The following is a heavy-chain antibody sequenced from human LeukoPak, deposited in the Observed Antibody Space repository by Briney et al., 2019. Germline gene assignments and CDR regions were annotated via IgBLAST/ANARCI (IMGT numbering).Heavy chain of an antibody. Sequence: GGSLRLSCEVSGFTFSSYHMNWVRQAPGKGLEWVSSIGSSGSYIYYADSLTGRFTISRDNSKNTLYLQMNSLRAEDTAVYYCARRSGIAVAGAFDYWGQGTLVTVSS. V-gene: IGHV3-21*04. CDR2: IGSSGSYI. D-gene: IGHD6-19*01. J-gene: IGHJ4*02. CDR3: ARRSGIAVAGAFDY. CDR1: GFTFSSYH.